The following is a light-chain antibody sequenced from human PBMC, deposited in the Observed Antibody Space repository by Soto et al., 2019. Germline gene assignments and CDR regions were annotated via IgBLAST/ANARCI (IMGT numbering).Light chain of an antibody. J-gene: IGKJ5*01. CDR2: DAS. V-gene: IGKV1-33*01. CDR1: ETITTS. Sequence: DIQMTQSPSTLSASVGDGVTITCRASETITTSLAWYQQQPGTAPKLLIYDASNLETGVPARFSGSGSGTDFTFTISSLQPEDIATYYCQHCDSLPLTFGQGTRLEIK. CDR3: QHCDSLPLT.